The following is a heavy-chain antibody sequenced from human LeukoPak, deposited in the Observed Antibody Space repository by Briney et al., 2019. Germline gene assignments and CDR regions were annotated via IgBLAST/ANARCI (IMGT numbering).Heavy chain of an antibody. J-gene: IGHJ4*02. V-gene: IGHV3-9*01. CDR1: GFTFDDYA. Sequence: GRSLRLSCAASGFTFDDYAIHWVRQAPGRGLEWVSGISWNSGSIGYADSVKGRFTISRDNAKNSLYLQMNSLRAEDTALYYCAKDRRVKYSSSWYYFDYWGQGTLVTVSS. D-gene: IGHD6-13*01. CDR3: AKDRRVKYSSSWYYFDY. CDR2: ISWNSGSI.